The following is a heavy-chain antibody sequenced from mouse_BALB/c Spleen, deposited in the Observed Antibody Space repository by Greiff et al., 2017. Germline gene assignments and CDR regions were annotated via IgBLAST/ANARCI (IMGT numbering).Heavy chain of an antibody. CDR3: ARQLGLRPDY. CDR1: GYTFTSYW. V-gene: IGHV1-69*02. Sequence: QVQLQQPGAELVKPGASVKLSCKASGYTFTSYWMHWVKQRPGQGLEWIGEIDPSDSYTNYNQKFKGKATLTVDKSSSTAYMQLSSLTSEDSAVYYCARQLGLRPDYWGQGTTLTVSS. D-gene: IGHD3-1*01. J-gene: IGHJ2*01. CDR2: IDPSDSYT.